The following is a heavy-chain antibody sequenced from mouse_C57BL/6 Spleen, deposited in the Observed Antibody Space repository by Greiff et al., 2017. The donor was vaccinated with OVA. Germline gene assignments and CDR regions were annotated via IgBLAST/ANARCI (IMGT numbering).Heavy chain of an antibody. V-gene: IGHV1-62-2*01. J-gene: IGHJ4*01. CDR2: FYPGSGSI. D-gene: IGHD2-3*01. CDR1: GYTFTEYT. Sequence: VQLQQSGAELVKPGASVKLSCKASGYTFTEYTIHWVKQRSGQGLEWIGWFYPGSGSIKYNEKFKDKATLTADKSSSTVYMELSRLTSEDSAVYFCARHEGGGFYDDYLYAMDYWGQGTSVTVSS. CDR3: ARHEGGGFYDDYLYAMDY.